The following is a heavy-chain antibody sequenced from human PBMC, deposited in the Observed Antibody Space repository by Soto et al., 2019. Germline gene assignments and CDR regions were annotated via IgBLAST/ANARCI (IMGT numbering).Heavy chain of an antibody. J-gene: IGHJ5*02. Sequence: PGGPLRRSSTASGFTFINPWLRSVRQARGKGLEWVGRIKSKSDGETTDYAESVEGRFTISRNDAKQTLYVQMRSLRAEDTAVYYCIAIIPKRKWELGPWGQGTLVTVSS. V-gene: IGHV3-15*05. CDR2: IKSKSDGETT. CDR3: IAIIPKRKWELGP. D-gene: IGHD1-26*01. CDR1: GFTFINPW.